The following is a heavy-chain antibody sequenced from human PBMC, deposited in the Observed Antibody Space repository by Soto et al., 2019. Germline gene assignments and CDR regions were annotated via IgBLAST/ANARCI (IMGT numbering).Heavy chain of an antibody. CDR1: GFTFNTYS. V-gene: IGHV3-33*01. Sequence: QVQLEESGGGVVQPGRSLRLSCAASGFTFNTYSMHWVRQPPGKGLECLAATWYDGTQKYYADSVKGRFIISRDNSQKTLYLEMNSLRAEDTAVYYCARAGGTTVTGLWHFDSWGQGTLVTVSS. CDR2: TWYDGTQK. CDR3: ARAGGTTVTGLWHFDS. J-gene: IGHJ4*02. D-gene: IGHD4-17*01.